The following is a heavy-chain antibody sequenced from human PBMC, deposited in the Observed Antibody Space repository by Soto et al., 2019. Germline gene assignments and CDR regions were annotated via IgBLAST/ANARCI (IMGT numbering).Heavy chain of an antibody. CDR1: GGSLSSGGYY. D-gene: IGHD2-2*01. CDR2: IYHSGST. Sequence: SETLSLTCTLSGGSLSSGGYYWSWIRQHPGKGLEWIGYIYHSGSTYYNPSLKSRVTISVDTSKNQFSLKLSSVTAADTAVYYCARVLPAAIGGWFEPCGQVTPVTVSS. V-gene: IGHV4-31*03. J-gene: IGHJ5*01. CDR3: ARVLPAAIGGWFEP.